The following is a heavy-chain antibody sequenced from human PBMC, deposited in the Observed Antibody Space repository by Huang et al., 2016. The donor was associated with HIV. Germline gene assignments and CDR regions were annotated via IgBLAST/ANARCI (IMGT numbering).Heavy chain of an antibody. D-gene: IGHD3-3*01. CDR1: GGSVSVFY. CDR3: ARQIVHNSGFYQTVGSWNY. J-gene: IGHJ4*02. CDR2: ISPASAT. V-gene: IGHV4-4*08. Sequence: QLPESAPGVVQPSETLSLTCNVFGGSVSVFYWACIRQSPGTQWECLGTISPASATNYSPSLKTRIAIPTDTSKKQGSGNVTAVTGADTAFSYCARQIVHNSGFYQTVGSWNYWGQGILVAVSS.